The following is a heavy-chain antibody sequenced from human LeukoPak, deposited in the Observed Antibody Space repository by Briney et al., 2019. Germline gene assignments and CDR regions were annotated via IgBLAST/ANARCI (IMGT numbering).Heavy chain of an antibody. CDR2: INTNTGNP. V-gene: IGHV7-4-1*02. CDR1: GYTFTSYA. Sequence: ASVKVSCKASGYTFTSYAMNWVRQAPGQGLEWMGWINTNTGNPTYAQGFTRRFVFSLDTSASTAYLQISSLKAEDTAVYYCARDSSPGTTSDWGQGTLVTVSS. D-gene: IGHD1-1*01. CDR3: ARDSSPGTTSD. J-gene: IGHJ4*02.